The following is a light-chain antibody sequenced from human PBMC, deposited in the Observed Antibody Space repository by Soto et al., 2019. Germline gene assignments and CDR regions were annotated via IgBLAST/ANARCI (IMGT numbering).Light chain of an antibody. Sequence: DIQMTQSPSTLSACVGDRVTITCRASQSISVWLAWFQQKPGNAPKLLIYKASTLESGVPSRFSGSGSGTEFTLTISSLQPDDSVTYYCQQYNNRWTFGQGTKVEI. CDR3: QQYNNRWT. CDR2: KAS. CDR1: QSISVW. V-gene: IGKV1-5*03. J-gene: IGKJ1*01.